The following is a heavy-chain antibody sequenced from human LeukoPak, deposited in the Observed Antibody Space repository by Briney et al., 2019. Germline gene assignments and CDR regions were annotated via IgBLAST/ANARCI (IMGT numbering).Heavy chain of an antibody. CDR3: AKLQTAVVPAATLGFDS. CDR1: GFTFNKYA. J-gene: IGHJ4*02. Sequence: GGSLRLSCAASGFTFNKYAMSWVRQSPGKGLEWVSAIGRSGANSYYAISVKGRFSVSRDNTKNTFHLQMNSLRAEDTAIYYCAKLQTAVVPAATLGFDSWGQGTLVTVSS. D-gene: IGHD2-2*01. CDR2: IGRSGANS. V-gene: IGHV3-23*01.